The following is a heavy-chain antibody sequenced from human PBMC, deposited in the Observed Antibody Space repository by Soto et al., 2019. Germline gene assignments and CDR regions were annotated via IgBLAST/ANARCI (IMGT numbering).Heavy chain of an antibody. CDR1: GFTFSSYA. D-gene: IGHD6-6*01. CDR3: AKGLTQYSSSSRGTDY. V-gene: IGHV3-23*01. J-gene: IGHJ4*02. Sequence: EVQLLESGGGLVQPGGSLRLSCAASGFTFSSYAMSWVRQAPGKGLEWVSAISGSGGSTYYADSVKGRFTISRDNSKNTLYLQMNSLRAEDTAVYYCAKGLTQYSSSSRGTDYWGQGTLVTVSS. CDR2: ISGSGGST.